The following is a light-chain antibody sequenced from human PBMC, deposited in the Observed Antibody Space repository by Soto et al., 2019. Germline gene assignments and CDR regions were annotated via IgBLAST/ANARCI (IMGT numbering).Light chain of an antibody. J-gene: IGKJ4*01. CDR3: QQRKHWPPLT. CDR2: DAS. CDR1: HSVDIY. Sequence: ETVLTQSPATLSLSPGERATLSCRASHSVDIYLAWYQQKPGQAPRLLIYDASNRATGIPDRFTGSGSGTDFTLNISSLEPEDFAVYYCQQRKHWPPLTFGGGTKVEIK. V-gene: IGKV3-11*01.